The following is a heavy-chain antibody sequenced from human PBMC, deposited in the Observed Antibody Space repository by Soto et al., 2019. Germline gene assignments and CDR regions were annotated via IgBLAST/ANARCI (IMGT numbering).Heavy chain of an antibody. J-gene: IGHJ4*02. D-gene: IGHD3-22*01. CDR1: GGSLRSGSYY. Sequence: PSETLSLTCTVSGGSLRSGSYYWSWIRQPPGKGLEWLGYIYHGGATTYNASLKSRVTISVDASKNQFFLKGTSVTAADPAVYFCARDSSGRHDYWGQGTPVTVSS. CDR3: ARDSSGRHDY. V-gene: IGHV4-61*01. CDR2: IYHGGAT.